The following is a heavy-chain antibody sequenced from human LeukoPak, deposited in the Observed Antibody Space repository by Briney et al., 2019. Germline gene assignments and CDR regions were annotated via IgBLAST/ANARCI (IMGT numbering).Heavy chain of an antibody. Sequence: PSQTLSLTCTVSGGSISSGGYYWSWIRQHPGKGLEWIGYIYYSGSTYYNPSLKSRVTISVDTSKNQFSLKPSSVTAADTAVYYCARGGPSTYYYDSSDYSPNDYWGQGTLVTVSS. D-gene: IGHD3-22*01. J-gene: IGHJ4*02. CDR2: IYYSGST. V-gene: IGHV4-31*03. CDR3: ARGGPSTYYYDSSDYSPNDY. CDR1: GGSISSGGYY.